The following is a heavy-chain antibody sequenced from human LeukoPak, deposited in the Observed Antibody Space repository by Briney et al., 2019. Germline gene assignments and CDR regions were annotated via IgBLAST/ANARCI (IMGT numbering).Heavy chain of an antibody. CDR3: AKDARPYYDFPEGGDAFDI. CDR1: GFTFSSYG. V-gene: IGHV3-30*02. Sequence: GGSLRLSCAASGFTFSSYGMHWVRQAPGKGLEWVAFIRYDGSNKYYADSVKGRFTISRDNSKNTLYLQMNSLRAEDTAVYYCAKDARPYYDFPEGGDAFDIWGQGTMVTVSS. D-gene: IGHD3-3*01. J-gene: IGHJ3*02. CDR2: IRYDGSNK.